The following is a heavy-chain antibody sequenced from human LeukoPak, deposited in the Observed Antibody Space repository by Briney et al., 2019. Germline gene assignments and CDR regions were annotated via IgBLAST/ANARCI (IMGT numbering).Heavy chain of an antibody. J-gene: IGHJ4*02. CDR1: GYTFTSYY. Sequence: GASVKVSCKASGYTFTSYYMHWVRQAPGQGLEWMGIINPSGGSTSYAQKFQGRVTMTRATSTRTVYMELRSLRSEHTAVYYCARARYYYFDYWGQGPLVTVSS. D-gene: IGHD1-26*01. CDR3: ARARYYYFDY. CDR2: INPSGGST. V-gene: IGHV1-46*01.